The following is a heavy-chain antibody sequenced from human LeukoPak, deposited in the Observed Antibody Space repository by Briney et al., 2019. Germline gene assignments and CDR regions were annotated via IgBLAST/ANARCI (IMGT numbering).Heavy chain of an antibody. CDR1: GGSINSGSYH. Sequence: PSQTLPLTCTVSGGSINSGSYHWNWIRQSAGKGLEWIGHIYTTGSTNCNPSLKSRVTISLDTSKNQFSLKLSSVTAADTAVYYCAVARTSHTSGPFDPWGQGTLVTVSS. D-gene: IGHD1-14*01. CDR2: IYTTGST. V-gene: IGHV4-61*09. CDR3: AVARTSHTSGPFDP. J-gene: IGHJ5*02.